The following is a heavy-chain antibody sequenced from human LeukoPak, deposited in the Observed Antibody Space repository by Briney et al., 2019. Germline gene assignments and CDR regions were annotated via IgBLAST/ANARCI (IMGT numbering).Heavy chain of an antibody. J-gene: IGHJ3*02. CDR2: ISYSGTT. CDR3: ARDRGLWLGEARDAFDI. V-gene: IGHV4-4*07. CDR1: GGSISSYY. Sequence: SETLSLTCTVSGGSISSYYWSWIRQPAGKGLEWIAIISYSGTTYYNPSLKTRATISIDTSKNKFSLKVNSVTAADTAMYYCARDRGLWLGEARDAFDIWGQGTMVTVFS. D-gene: IGHD3-10*01.